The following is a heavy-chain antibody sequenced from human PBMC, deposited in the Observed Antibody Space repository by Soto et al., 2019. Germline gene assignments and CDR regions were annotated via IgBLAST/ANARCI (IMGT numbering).Heavy chain of an antibody. CDR3: AHTMVRGVISPFDY. Sequence: QITLKESGPTLVKPTQTLTLTCTFSGFSLSTSGVGVGWIRQPPGKALEWLALIYWDDDKRYSPSLKSRLTIPKDTSKNQVVLTMTNMDPVDTATYYCAHTMVRGVISPFDYWGQGTLVTVSS. V-gene: IGHV2-5*02. D-gene: IGHD3-10*01. CDR1: GFSLSTSGVG. J-gene: IGHJ4*02. CDR2: IYWDDDK.